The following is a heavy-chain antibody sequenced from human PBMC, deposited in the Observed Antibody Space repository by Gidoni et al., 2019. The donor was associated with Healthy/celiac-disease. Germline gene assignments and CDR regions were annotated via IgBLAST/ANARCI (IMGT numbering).Heavy chain of an antibody. CDR3: ARAGFYDSSGYYSGGIDY. CDR1: GGSISSYY. Sequence: QVQLQESGPGLVKPSETLSLTCTASGGSISSYYWSWIRQPPGKGLEWIGYIYYSGSTNYNPSLKSRVTISVDTSKNQFSLKLSSVTAADTAVYYCARAGFYDSSGYYSGGIDYWGQGTLVTVSS. J-gene: IGHJ4*02. V-gene: IGHV4-59*01. CDR2: IYYSGST. D-gene: IGHD3-22*01.